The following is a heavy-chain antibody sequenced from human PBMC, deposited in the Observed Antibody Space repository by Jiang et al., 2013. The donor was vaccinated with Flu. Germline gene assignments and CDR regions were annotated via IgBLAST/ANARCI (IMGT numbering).Heavy chain of an antibody. Sequence: SGAEVKKPGASVKVSCKVSGYTLTELSMHWVRQAPGKGLEWMGGFDPEDGETIYAQKFQGRVTITRDTSASTAYMELSSLRSEDTAVYYCARGGQWDSSGWYLGDYYYGMDVWGQGTTVTVSS. J-gene: IGHJ6*02. CDR2: FDPEDGET. D-gene: IGHD6-19*01. CDR1: GYTLTELS. V-gene: IGHV1-24*01. CDR3: ARGGQWDSSGWYLGDYYYGMDV.